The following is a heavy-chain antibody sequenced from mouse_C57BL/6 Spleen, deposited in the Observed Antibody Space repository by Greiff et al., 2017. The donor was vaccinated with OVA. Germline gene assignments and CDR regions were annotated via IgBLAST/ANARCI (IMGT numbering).Heavy chain of an antibody. J-gene: IGHJ4*01. CDR2: ISSGSSTI. CDR1: GFTFSDYG. D-gene: IGHD1-1*01. Sequence: DVQLVESGGGLVKPGGSLKLSCAASGFTFSDYGMHWVRQAPEKELEWVAYISSGSSTIYYADTVKGRFTISRDNAKHTLFLQMTSLRSEDTAMYYCARSAVVATYYAMDYWGQGTSVTVSS. V-gene: IGHV5-17*01. CDR3: ARSAVVATYYAMDY.